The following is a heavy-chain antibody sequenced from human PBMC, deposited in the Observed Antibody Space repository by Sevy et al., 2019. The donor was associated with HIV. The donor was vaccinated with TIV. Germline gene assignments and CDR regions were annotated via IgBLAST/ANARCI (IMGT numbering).Heavy chain of an antibody. CDR2: IYNRGNTDYNT. Sequence: SETLSLTCIVSGASITTNYWSWIRQPAGKGLELIGRIYNRGNTDYNTNYNPSLESRVSMSIDTSKNQFSLNLSSVTVADTAVYYCARGVFSTSGTYYFDYWGQGTLVTVSS. CDR3: ARGVFSTSGTYYFDY. CDR1: GASITTNY. V-gene: IGHV4-4*07. D-gene: IGHD5-12*01. J-gene: IGHJ4*02.